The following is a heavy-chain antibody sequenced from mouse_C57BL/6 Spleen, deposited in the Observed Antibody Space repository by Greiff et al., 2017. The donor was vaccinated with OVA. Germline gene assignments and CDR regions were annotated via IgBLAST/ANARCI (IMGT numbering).Heavy chain of an antibody. Sequence: VKLQQPGAELVRPGSSVKLSCKASGYTFTSYWMHWVKQRPIQGLEWIGNIDPSDSETHYNQKFKDKATLTVDKSSSTAYMQLSSLTSEDSAVYYCARHDYAPYYAMDYWGQGTSVTVSS. V-gene: IGHV1-52*01. CDR2: IDPSDSET. CDR3: ARHDYAPYYAMDY. CDR1: GYTFTSYW. J-gene: IGHJ4*01. D-gene: IGHD2-4*01.